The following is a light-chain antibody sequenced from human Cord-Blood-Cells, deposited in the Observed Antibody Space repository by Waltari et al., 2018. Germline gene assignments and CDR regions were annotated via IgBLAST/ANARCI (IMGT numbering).Light chain of an antibody. CDR1: PSLLHSNGYNY. J-gene: IGKJ1*01. CDR3: MQALQTPWT. CDR2: LGS. Sequence: DIVMTQSPLSLPVTPGEPASISCRSRPSLLHSNGYNYLDWYLQKPGQSPQFLIYLGSNRASGVPDRFSGSGSGTDFTLKISRVEAEDVGVYYCMQALQTPWTFGQGTKVEIK. V-gene: IGKV2-28*01.